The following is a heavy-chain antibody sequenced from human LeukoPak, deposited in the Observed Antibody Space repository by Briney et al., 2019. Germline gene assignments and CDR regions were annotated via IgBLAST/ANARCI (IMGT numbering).Heavy chain of an antibody. D-gene: IGHD3-10*01. J-gene: IGHJ5*02. CDR1: GFSFSSST. V-gene: IGHV3-30*04. CDR3: ARASTMVRGVPRWFDP. Sequence: GGSLRLPCAASGFSFSSSTMHWFRQAPGKGLDWVAVISYDGDIKYYADSVKGRFIISRDNSENTLHLQMNTLRAEDTAVYYCARASTMVRGVPRWFDPWGQGTLVTVSS. CDR2: ISYDGDIK.